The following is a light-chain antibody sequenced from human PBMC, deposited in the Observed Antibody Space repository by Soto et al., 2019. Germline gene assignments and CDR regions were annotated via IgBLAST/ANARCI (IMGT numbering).Light chain of an antibody. CDR3: EENNHWPGT. J-gene: IGKJ1*01. Sequence: EIVMTQSPATLSVSPGERATLSCRASQSVSSNLAWYQQKPGQAPRLLIYGASTRATGIPARFSGSGSGTEFTLTISSLLSDASAFYSREENNHWPGTFDQVTNAEIK. CDR1: QSVSSN. CDR2: GAS. V-gene: IGKV3-15*01.